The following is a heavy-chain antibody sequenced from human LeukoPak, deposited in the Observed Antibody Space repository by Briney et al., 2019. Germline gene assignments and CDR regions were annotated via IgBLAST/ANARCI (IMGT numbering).Heavy chain of an antibody. CDR2: IIPIFGTA. D-gene: IGHD6-19*01. CDR3: AREGIAVAGTNYYYGMDV. J-gene: IGHJ6*02. V-gene: IGHV1-69*13. CDR1: GGTFSSYV. Sequence: SVKVSCKASGGTFSSYVISWVRQAPGQGLEWMGGIIPIFGTANYAQKFQGRVTITADESTSTAYMELSSLRSEDTAVYYCAREGIAVAGTNYYYGMDVWGQGTTVTVSS.